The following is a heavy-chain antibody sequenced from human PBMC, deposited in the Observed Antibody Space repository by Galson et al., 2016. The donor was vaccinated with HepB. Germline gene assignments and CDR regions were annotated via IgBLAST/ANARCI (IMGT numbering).Heavy chain of an antibody. D-gene: IGHD3-22*01. CDR3: AADYYGTSGPFDY. Sequence: SLRLSCAVSGFTFRDYAMHWVRQAPGKGLEWVAVTSSDGSLKYYAESVKGRFSISRDNSNNRLFLQMDTLKSEDTAVYFCAADYYGTSGPFDYWGQGTPVSVSS. V-gene: IGHV3-30*03. CDR1: GFTFRDYA. J-gene: IGHJ4*02. CDR2: TSSDGSLK.